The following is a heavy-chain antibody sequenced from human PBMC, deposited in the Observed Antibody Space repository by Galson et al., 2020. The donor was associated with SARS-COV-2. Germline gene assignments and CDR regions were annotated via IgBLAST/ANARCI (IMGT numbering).Heavy chain of an antibody. CDR3: ARGHRGVVPATVLGLGPYYSYFYMDV. J-gene: IGHJ6*03. Sequence: SETLSLTCAVHGGSFSGYYWSWIRQAPGKGLEWIGEINHGGSTNSNPSLKSRATLPVDTSKNQFSLRLRSVTAADTAVYYCARGHRGVVPATVLGLGPYYSYFYMDVWGKGTTVTVSS. CDR2: INHGGST. D-gene: IGHD2-2*02. CDR1: GGSFSGYY. V-gene: IGHV4-34*01.